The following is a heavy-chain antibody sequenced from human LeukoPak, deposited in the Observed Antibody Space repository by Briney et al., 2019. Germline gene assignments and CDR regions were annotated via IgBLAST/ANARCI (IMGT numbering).Heavy chain of an antibody. V-gene: IGHV4-34*01. J-gene: IGHJ5*02. D-gene: IGHD3-3*01. CDR1: GGSFSGYY. CDR2: INHSGST. Sequence: PSETLSLTCAVYGGSFSGYYWSWIRQSPGKGLEWIGEINHSGSTNYNPSLKSRVTISVDTSKNQFSLKLSSVTAADTAVYYCARRDYDFWSGYSNWFDPWGQGTLVTVSS. CDR3: ARRDYDFWSGYSNWFDP.